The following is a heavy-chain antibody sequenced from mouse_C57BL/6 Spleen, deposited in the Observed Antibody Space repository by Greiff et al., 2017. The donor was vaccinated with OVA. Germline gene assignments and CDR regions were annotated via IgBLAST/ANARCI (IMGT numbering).Heavy chain of an antibody. J-gene: IGHJ2*01. CDR2: INPGSGGT. CDR3: ARGEDYDYDLDY. D-gene: IGHD2-4*01. V-gene: IGHV1-54*01. CDR1: GYAFTNYL. Sequence: QVQLKQSGAELVRPGTSVKVSCKASGYAFTNYLIEWVKQRPGQGLEWIGVINPGSGGTNYNEKFKGKATLTADKSSSTAYMQLSSLTSEDSAVYFCARGEDYDYDLDYWGQGTTLTVSS.